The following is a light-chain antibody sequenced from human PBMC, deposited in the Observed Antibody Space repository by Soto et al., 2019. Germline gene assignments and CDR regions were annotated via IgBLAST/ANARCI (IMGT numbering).Light chain of an antibody. Sequence: DVQVTQTKTSVSASVGDRVTITCRASQGISSWLAWYQQKPGKAPKLLIYAASSLQSGVPSRFSGSVSGTDFTLTISSLQPDDFATYYCQQYHSSWTFGQGTKVDI. CDR2: AAS. V-gene: IGKV1-12*01. J-gene: IGKJ1*01. CDR1: QGISSW. CDR3: QQYHSSWT.